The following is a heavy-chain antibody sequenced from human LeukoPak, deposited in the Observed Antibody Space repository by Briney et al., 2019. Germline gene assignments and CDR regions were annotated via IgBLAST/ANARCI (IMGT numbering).Heavy chain of an antibody. CDR2: INPNSGGT. D-gene: IGHD6-19*01. J-gene: IGHJ4*02. CDR3: ARGGQWLVTAWFDY. CDR1: GYTFTGNY. V-gene: IGHV1-2*02. Sequence: ASVKVSCKASGYTFTGNYMHWVRQAPGQGLEWMGWINPNSGGTNYAQKFQGRVTMTRDTSISTAYMELSRLRSDDTAVYYCARGGQWLVTAWFDYWGQGTLVTVSS.